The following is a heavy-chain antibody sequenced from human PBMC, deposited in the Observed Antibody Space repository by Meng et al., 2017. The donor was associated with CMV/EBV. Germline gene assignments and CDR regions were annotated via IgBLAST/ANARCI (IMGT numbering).Heavy chain of an antibody. CDR1: GGSISSSSYY. CDR2: IYYSGST. Sequence: GSLRLSCTVSGGSISSSSYYWGWIRQPPGKGLEWIGSIYYSGSTYYNPSLKSRVTISVDTSKNQFSLKLSSVTAADTAMYYCARDGSSSVYYYYGMDVWGQGTTVTVSS. V-gene: IGHV4-39*07. CDR3: ARDGSSSVYYYYGMDV. D-gene: IGHD6-6*01. J-gene: IGHJ6*02.